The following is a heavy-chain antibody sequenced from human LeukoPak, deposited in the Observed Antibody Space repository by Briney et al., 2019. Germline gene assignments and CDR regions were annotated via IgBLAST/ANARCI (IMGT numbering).Heavy chain of an antibody. D-gene: IGHD3-22*01. CDR1: GGSISSGSYY. V-gene: IGHV4-61*02. J-gene: IGHJ5*02. Sequence: SETLSLTCTVSGGSISSGSYYWSWIRQPAGKGLEWIGRIYTSGSTNYNPSLKSRVTISVDTSKNQFSLKLSSVTAADTAVYCCARAIHYYDSSGYYPNWFDPWGQGTLVTVSS. CDR2: IYTSGST. CDR3: ARAIHYYDSSGYYPNWFDP.